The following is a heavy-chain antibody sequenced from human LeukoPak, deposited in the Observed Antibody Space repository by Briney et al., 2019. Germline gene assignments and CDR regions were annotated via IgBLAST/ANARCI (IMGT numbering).Heavy chain of an antibody. D-gene: IGHD1-1*01. J-gene: IGHJ5*02. Sequence: ASVKVSCKAPGGTFTSHAISWVRQAPGQGLEWMGGVIPIFGSANYAEKFQGRVTIVADDSTSTVYMDLSSLRPDDTAVYYCARTGHLELQNWFDPWGQGTLVIVSS. V-gene: IGHV1-69*13. CDR2: VIPIFGSA. CDR3: ARTGHLELQNWFDP. CDR1: GGTFTSHA.